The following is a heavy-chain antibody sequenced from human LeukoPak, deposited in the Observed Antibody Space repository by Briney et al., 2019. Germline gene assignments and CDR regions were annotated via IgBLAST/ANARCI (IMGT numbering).Heavy chain of an antibody. V-gene: IGHV3-23*01. D-gene: IGHD2-21*01. J-gene: IGHJ4*02. CDR1: GFTLSSYA. CDR2: IRGSGGST. Sequence: GGSLRLSCAASGFTLSSYAMKWVRQAPPKGLEGVATIRGSGGSTYGADSVKGRFTISRDNSKNTLYLQMNSLRAEDTAVYYCAKFLPTHIVVANYYFDYWGQGTLVTVSS. CDR3: AKFLPTHIVVANYYFDY.